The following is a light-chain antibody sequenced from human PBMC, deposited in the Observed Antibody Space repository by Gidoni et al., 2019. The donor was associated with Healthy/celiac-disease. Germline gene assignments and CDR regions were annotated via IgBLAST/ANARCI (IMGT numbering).Light chain of an antibody. Sequence: DIQVTTSPSTLSASLGDRVHITCRASQSISSLLAWYQQKPGKAPKLLIYDAASLESGGPSWFSGRGAGKEFTLTSSSLQPDDVVTYYWQQYNRYSAAFGQGTKVEIK. V-gene: IGKV1-5*01. CDR3: QQYNRYSAA. CDR1: QSISSL. CDR2: DAA. J-gene: IGKJ1*01.